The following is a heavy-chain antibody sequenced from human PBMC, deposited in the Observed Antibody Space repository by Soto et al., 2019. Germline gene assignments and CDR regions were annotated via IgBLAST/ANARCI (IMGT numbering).Heavy chain of an antibody. J-gene: IGHJ4*02. D-gene: IGHD3-10*01. CDR1: GFTFSSHS. CDR2: ISYDGSIK. Sequence: QVQLVESGGGVVQPGRSLRLSCAASGFTFSSHSIQWVRQAPGKGLEWVAVISYDGSIKYYADSVKSRFTISRDNSKNTAYLQMNSLRAEDTAVFYCAREWSTSGDLDYWGQGTLVIVSS. CDR3: AREWSTSGDLDY. V-gene: IGHV3-30-3*01.